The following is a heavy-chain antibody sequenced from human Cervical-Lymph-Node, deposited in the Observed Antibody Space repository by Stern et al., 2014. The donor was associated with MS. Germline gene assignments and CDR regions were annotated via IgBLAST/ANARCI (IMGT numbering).Heavy chain of an antibody. Sequence: VQLVESGGGVVQPGRSLTLSCAASGFTFSSFAMHWVRQAPGKGLEWVAIISYDGSDHDYADSVKGRFTISRDNSKTILYLQMKSLRGEDTAVYYWAKWTAGRVAIVTIAEGSAALDRWGQGTMVTVSS. D-gene: IGHD5-18*01. CDR1: GFTFSSFA. V-gene: IGHV3-30*18. CDR2: ISYDGSDH. J-gene: IGHJ3*01. CDR3: AKWTAGRVAIVTIAEGSAALDR.